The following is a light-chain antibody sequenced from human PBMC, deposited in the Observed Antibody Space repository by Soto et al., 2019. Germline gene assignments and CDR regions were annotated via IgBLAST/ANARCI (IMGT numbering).Light chain of an antibody. CDR3: CSYAGSSKV. CDR1: SSDVGGYNY. J-gene: IGLJ1*01. Sequence: QSALTQPRSVSGSPGQSVTISCTGTSSDVGGYNYVSWYQQHPGKAPKLMIYDVSKRPSGVPDRFSCSKSGNTASLTISGLQDEDEADYYCCSYAGSSKVFGTGTKVTVL. V-gene: IGLV2-11*01. CDR2: DVS.